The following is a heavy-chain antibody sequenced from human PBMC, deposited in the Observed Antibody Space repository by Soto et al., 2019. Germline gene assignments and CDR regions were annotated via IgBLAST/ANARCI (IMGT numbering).Heavy chain of an antibody. D-gene: IGHD6-25*01. V-gene: IGHV3-23*01. CDR1: GFTLSSYA. CDR2: ISGSGGST. J-gene: IGHJ4*02. CDR3: AKAGIPAYYFDY. Sequence: PGGSLRLSCAASGFTLSSYAMSWVRQAPGKGLGWVSAISGSGGSTYYADSVKGRFTISRDNSKNTLYLQMNSLRAEDTAVYYCAKAGIPAYYFDYWGQGTLVTVSS.